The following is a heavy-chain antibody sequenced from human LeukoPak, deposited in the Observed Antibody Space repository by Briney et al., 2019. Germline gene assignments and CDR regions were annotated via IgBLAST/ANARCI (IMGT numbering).Heavy chain of an antibody. D-gene: IGHD3-10*01. V-gene: IGHV4-59*01. CDR2: IYYSGST. CDR1: GGSISSYY. J-gene: IGHJ5*02. CDR3: ARGGIWYYGSGSYYPLYNWFDP. Sequence: KPSETLSLTCTVSGGSISSYYWSWIRQPPGKGLEWIGYIYYSGSTNYNPSLKSRVTISVDTSKNQFSLKLSSVTAADTAVYYCARGGIWYYGSGSYYPLYNWFDPWGQGTLVTVSS.